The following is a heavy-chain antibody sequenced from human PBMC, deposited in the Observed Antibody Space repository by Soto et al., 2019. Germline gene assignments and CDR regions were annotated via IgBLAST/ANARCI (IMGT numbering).Heavy chain of an antibody. CDR3: ARESGSTPGMYYYYMDV. CDR2: IKQDGSEK. V-gene: IGHV3-7*01. CDR1: GFTFSSYW. Sequence: EVQLVESGGGLVQPGGSLRLSCAASGFTFSSYWMSWVRQAPGKGLEWVANIKQDGSEKYYVDSVKGRFTISRDNAKNSLYLQMNSLRAEDTAVYYCARESGSTPGMYYYYMDVWGKGTTVTVSS. J-gene: IGHJ6*03. D-gene: IGHD3-3*01.